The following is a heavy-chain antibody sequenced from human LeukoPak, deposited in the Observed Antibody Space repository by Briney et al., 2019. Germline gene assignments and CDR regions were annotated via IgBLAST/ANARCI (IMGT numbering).Heavy chain of an antibody. D-gene: IGHD2-21*02. CDR1: GFTFRNYA. CDR3: AKDGCGGDCSWYFDL. CDR2: IHSSGGSNT. Sequence: PGGSLRLSCAASGFTFRNYALSWVRQAPGKGLEWVSAIHSSGGSNTYYADSVKVRFTISRDHFKNTLYLQMNSLRAEDTAVYYCAKDGCGGDCSWYFDLWGRGTLVTVSS. V-gene: IGHV3-23*01. J-gene: IGHJ2*01.